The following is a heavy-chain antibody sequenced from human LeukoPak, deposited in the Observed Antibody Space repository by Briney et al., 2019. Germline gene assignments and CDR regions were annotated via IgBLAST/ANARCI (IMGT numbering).Heavy chain of an antibody. D-gene: IGHD4-17*01. CDR1: GFIFSGYW. V-gene: IGHV3-7*01. CDR2: IKEDGSEK. CDR3: AREYTVTHFDY. J-gene: IGHJ4*02. Sequence: GGSLRLSCAAPGFIFSGYWVAWVRQAPGKGLEGVANIKEDGSEKNCVDSVKGRFTISRDNAKNSLYLQMNSLRAEDTAVYYCAREYTVTHFDYWGQGTLVTVSS.